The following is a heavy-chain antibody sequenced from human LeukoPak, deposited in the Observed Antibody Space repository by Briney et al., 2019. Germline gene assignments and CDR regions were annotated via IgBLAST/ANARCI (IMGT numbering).Heavy chain of an antibody. V-gene: IGHV3-15*01. CDR2: IKSKTDGGTT. D-gene: IGHD7-27*01. CDR3: TTPGDGAYYHYSMDV. J-gene: IGHJ6*02. Sequence: PGGSLRLSCAASGFTYSYAWMSWVRQGPGKGLEWVGRIKSKTDGGTTDYAAPVKGRFTISRDDSENTLYLQMNSLETEDTGVYYCTTPGDGAYYHYSMDVWGQGTTVTVSS. CDR1: GFTYSYAW.